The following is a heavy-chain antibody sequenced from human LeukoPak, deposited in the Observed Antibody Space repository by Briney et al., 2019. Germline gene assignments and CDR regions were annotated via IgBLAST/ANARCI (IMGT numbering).Heavy chain of an antibody. CDR2: INHSGST. D-gene: IGHD6-13*01. CDR1: GGSFSGYY. CDR3: ARARIAAAGTEGYYYYGMDV. V-gene: IGHV4-34*01. Sequence: SETLSLTCAVYGGSFSGYYWSWIRQPPGKGLEWIGEINHSGSTNYNPSLKSRVTISVGTSKNQFSLKLSSVTAADTAVYYCARARIAAAGTEGYYYYGMDVWGQGTTVTVSS. J-gene: IGHJ6*02.